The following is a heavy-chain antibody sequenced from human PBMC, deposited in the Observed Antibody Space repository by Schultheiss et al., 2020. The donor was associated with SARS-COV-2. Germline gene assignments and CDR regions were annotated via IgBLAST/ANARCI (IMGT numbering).Heavy chain of an antibody. CDR2: VSGSGGST. J-gene: IGHJ6*02. V-gene: IGHV3-23*01. D-gene: IGHD2-2*01. CDR3: ASLGPHIVVVPAAIQDVYYYGMDV. CDR1: GFSFSSYA. Sequence: GESLKISCAASGFSFSSYAMSWVRQAPGKGLDWVSAVSGSGGSTHYADSVKGRFTISRDNSQNTLYLQMNSLRAEDTAVYYCASLGPHIVVVPAAIQDVYYYGMDVWGQGTTVTVSS.